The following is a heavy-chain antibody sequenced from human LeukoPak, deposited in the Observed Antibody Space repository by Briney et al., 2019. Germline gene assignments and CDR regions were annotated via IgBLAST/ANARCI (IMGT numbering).Heavy chain of an antibody. V-gene: IGHV3-33*06. CDR1: GFTFSNYD. D-gene: IGHD6-13*01. CDR3: AKDGYSSSWTDAFDI. Sequence: PGRSLRLSCAASGFTFSNYDMHWVRQAPGKGLEWVAVIWYDGSNKYYADSVKGRFTISRDNSKNTLYLQMNSLRAEDTAVYYCAKDGYSSSWTDAFDIWGQGTMVTVSS. CDR2: IWYDGSNK. J-gene: IGHJ3*02.